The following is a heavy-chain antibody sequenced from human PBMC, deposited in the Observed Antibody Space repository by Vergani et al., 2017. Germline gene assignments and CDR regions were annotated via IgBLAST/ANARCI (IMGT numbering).Heavy chain of an antibody. D-gene: IGHD2-2*01. J-gene: IGHJ6*02. CDR3: ARDLGIVVVPADHYGMDV. CDR1: GFTFSSYW. V-gene: IGHV3-7*03. Sequence: VQLVESGGGLVKPGGSLRLSCAASGFTFSSYWMSWVRQAPGKGLEWVANIKQDGSEKYYVDSVKGRFTISRDNAKNSLYLQMNSLRAEDTAVYYCARDLGIVVVPADHYGMDVWGQGTTVTVSS. CDR2: IKQDGSEK.